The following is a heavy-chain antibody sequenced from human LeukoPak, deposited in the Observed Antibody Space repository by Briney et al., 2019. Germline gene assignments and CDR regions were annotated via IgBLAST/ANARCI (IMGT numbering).Heavy chain of an antibody. Sequence: TGGSLRLSCAASGFTFSSYGMHWVRQAPGKGLEWVAVISYDGSNKYYADSVKGRFTISRDNSKNTLYLQMNSLRAEDTAVYYCAKDLQFVDYWGQGTLVTVSS. CDR2: ISYDGSNK. J-gene: IGHJ4*02. V-gene: IGHV3-30*18. CDR3: AKDLQFVDY. D-gene: IGHD4-11*01. CDR1: GFTFSSYG.